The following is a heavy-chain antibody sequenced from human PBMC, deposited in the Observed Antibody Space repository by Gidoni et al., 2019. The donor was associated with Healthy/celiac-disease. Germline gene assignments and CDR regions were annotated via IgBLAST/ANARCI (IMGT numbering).Heavy chain of an antibody. CDR1: GFTFSCYA. Sequence: QVQLVESGVGVVQPGRPLLLSCAASGFTFSCYAMHWVRQAPGKGLEWVAVISYDGSNKYYADSVKGRFTISRDNSKNTLYLQMNSLRAEDTAVYYCASSDRFDYWGQGTLVTVSS. V-gene: IGHV3-30-3*01. CDR3: ASSDRFDY. CDR2: ISYDGSNK. J-gene: IGHJ4*02.